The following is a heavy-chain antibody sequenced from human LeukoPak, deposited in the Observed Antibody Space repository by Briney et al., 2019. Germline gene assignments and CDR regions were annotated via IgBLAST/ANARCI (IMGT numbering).Heavy chain of an antibody. Sequence: ASVKVSCKASGGTFSSYAISWVRQAPGQGLEWMGWISAYNGNTNYAQKLQGRVTMTTDTSTSTAYMELRSLRSDDTAVYYCARVPRYYDSSGYYGDPVDYWGQGTLVTVSS. CDR2: ISAYNGNT. V-gene: IGHV1-18*01. CDR1: GGTFSSYA. CDR3: ARVPRYYDSSGYYGDPVDY. J-gene: IGHJ4*02. D-gene: IGHD3-22*01.